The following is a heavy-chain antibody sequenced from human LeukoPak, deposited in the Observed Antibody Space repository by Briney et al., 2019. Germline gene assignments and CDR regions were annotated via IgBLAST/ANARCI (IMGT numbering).Heavy chain of an antibody. V-gene: IGHV3-33*01. J-gene: IGHJ4*02. D-gene: IGHD5-18*01. CDR1: GFTFGSFG. CDR2: IWYDGSNR. CDR3: ARDGYSYGSIDY. Sequence: PGGSLRLSCAASGFTFGSFGMHWVRQAPGKGLEWVAVIWYDGSNRYYADSVKGRFTTSRDNSKNTLYLQMNSLRVEDTAVYYSARDGYSYGSIDYWGQGTLVTVSS.